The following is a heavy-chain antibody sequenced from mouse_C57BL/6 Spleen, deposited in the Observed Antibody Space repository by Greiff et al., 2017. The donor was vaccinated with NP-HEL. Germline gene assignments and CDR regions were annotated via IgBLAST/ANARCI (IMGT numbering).Heavy chain of an antibody. D-gene: IGHD2-1*01. V-gene: IGHV1-42*01. J-gene: IGHJ2*01. Sequence: EVQLVESGPELVKPGASVKISCKASGYSFTGYYMNWVKQSPEKSLEWIGEINPSTGGTTYNQKFKAKATLTVDKSSSTAYMQLKSLTSEDSAVYYCARGKGGYYAPDYWGQGTTLTVSS. CDR2: INPSTGGT. CDR1: GYSFTGYY. CDR3: ARGKGGYYAPDY.